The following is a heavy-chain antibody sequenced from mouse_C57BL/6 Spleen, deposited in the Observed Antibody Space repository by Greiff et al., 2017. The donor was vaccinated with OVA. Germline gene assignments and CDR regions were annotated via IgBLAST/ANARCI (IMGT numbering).Heavy chain of an antibody. CDR1: GYAFSSSW. CDR3: ARRDGYDGGFAY. D-gene: IGHD2-2*01. Sequence: VKLMESGPELVKPGASVKISCKASGYAFSSSWVNWVKPRPGKGLEWIGRIYPGDGDTNYNGKVKGKATLTADKSSSTAYMQLSSLTSEDSAVYFCARRDGYDGGFAYWGQGTLVTVSA. J-gene: IGHJ3*01. CDR2: IYPGDGDT. V-gene: IGHV1-82*01.